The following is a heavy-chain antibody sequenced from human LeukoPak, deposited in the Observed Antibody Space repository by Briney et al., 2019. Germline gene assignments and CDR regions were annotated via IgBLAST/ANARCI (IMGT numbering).Heavy chain of an antibody. J-gene: IGHJ1*01. V-gene: IGHV3-23*01. Sequence: PGGSLRLYCAASGFTFSSYAMSWVRQAPGKGLEWVSAISGSGGSTYYADSVKGRFTISRDNSKNTLYLQMNSLRAEDTAVYYCAKEGETSWYSRSMGYFQHWGQGTLVTVSS. CDR2: ISGSGGST. CDR1: GFTFSSYA. D-gene: IGHD6-13*01. CDR3: AKEGETSWYSRSMGYFQH.